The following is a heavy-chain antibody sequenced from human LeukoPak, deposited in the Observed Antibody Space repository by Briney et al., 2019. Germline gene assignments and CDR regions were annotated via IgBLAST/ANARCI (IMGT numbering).Heavy chain of an antibody. CDR3: AKDHSGSYRYFDY. J-gene: IGHJ4*02. D-gene: IGHD1-26*01. Sequence: GGSLRLSCAASGFTFSSYAMSWVRQAPGKGLEWVAVISYDGSNKYYADSVKGRFTISRDNSKNTLYLQMNSLRAEDTAVYYCAKDHSGSYRYFDYWGQGTLVTVSS. CDR2: ISYDGSNK. V-gene: IGHV3-30*18. CDR1: GFTFSSYA.